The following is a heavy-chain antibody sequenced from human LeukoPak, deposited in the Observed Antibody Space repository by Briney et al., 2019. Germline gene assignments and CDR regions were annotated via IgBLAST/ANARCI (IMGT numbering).Heavy chain of an antibody. V-gene: IGHV3-23*01. J-gene: IGHJ6*03. D-gene: IGHD3-10*01. CDR2: ISGSGGST. CDR3: AKVPYNGSGRNYYYYMDV. CDR1: GFTFSSYG. Sequence: PGGTLRLSCAASGFTFSSYGMSWVRQAPGKGLEWVSAISGSGGSTYYADSVKGRFTISRDNSKNTLYLQMNSLRAEDTAVYYRAKVPYNGSGRNYYYYMDVWGKGTTVTISS.